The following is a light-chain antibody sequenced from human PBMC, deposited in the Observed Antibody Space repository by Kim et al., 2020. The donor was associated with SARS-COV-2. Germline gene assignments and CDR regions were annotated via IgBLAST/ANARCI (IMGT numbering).Light chain of an antibody. CDR1: QGIRND. V-gene: IGKV1-6*01. CDR3: LQDYDYPLT. Sequence: AIQMTQSPSSLSASVGDRVTITCRASQGIRNDLGWYQQKPGRAPNLLIYATSTLQSGVPSRFSGSGSGTAFTLTISSLQPEDVATYYCLQDYDYPLTFGVGTKVDIK. CDR2: ATS. J-gene: IGKJ4*01.